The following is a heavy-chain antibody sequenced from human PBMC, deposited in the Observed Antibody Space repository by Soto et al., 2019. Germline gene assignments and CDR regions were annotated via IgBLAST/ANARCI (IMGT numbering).Heavy chain of an antibody. J-gene: IGHJ4*02. CDR1: GFSFSGHV. Sequence: GGSLRLSCAASGFSFSGHVMHWVRQAPGKGLEWLTIIWFDGSNKYYADSVKGRFTISRDNSKNTLYLQMNSLRAEDTALYYCARGKGYRSLDYWGQGTLVTVSS. V-gene: IGHV3-33*01. CDR3: ARGKGYRSLDY. D-gene: IGHD4-4*01. CDR2: IWFDGSNK.